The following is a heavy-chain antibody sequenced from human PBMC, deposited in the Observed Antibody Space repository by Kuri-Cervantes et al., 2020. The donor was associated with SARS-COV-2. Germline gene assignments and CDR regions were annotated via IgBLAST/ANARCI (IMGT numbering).Heavy chain of an antibody. CDR3: ARDEGITGTYNWFDP. CDR1: GGSISSYY. D-gene: IGHD1-7*01. J-gene: IGHJ5*02. CDR2: IYYSGST. V-gene: IGHV4-59*01. Sequence: GSLRLSCTVSGGSISSYYWSWIRQPPGKGLEWIGYIYYSGSTNYNPSLKSRVTISVDTSKSQFSLKLSSVTAADTAVYYCARDEGITGTYNWFDPWGQGTLVTVSS.